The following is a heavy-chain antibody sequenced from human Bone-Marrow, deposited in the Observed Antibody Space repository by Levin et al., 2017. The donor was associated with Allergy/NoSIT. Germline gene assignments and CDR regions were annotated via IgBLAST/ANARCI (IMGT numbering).Heavy chain of an antibody. J-gene: IGHJ4*02. CDR2: ISGSGGST. V-gene: IGHV3-23*01. D-gene: IGHD2-2*01. CDR1: GFTFSSYA. Sequence: SCAASGFTFSSYAMSWVRQAPGKGLEWVSAISGSGGSTYYADSVKGRFTISRDNSKNTLYLQMNSLRAEDTAVYDCAKDQDIVVVPAAFLYWGQGTLVTVSS. CDR3: AKDQDIVVVPAAFLY.